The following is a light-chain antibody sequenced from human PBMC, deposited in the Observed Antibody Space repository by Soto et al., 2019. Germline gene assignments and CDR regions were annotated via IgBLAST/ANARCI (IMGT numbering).Light chain of an antibody. Sequence: QSALTQPASVSGSPGQSITISCTGTSSDVGGYNYVSWYQQHPGKAPKLKIYEVSKRPSGVSNRFSGSKSGNTASLTISGHQDDDEADDYCISSTSSSTYVFGTGTKVTVL. CDR3: ISSTSSSTYV. J-gene: IGLJ1*01. CDR2: EVS. CDR1: SSDVGGYNY. V-gene: IGLV2-14*01.